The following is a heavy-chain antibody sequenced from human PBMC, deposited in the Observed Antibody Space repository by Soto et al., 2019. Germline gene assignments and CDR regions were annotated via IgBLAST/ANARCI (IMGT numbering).Heavy chain of an antibody. CDR3: ARGTKGGTIFGVVSTIRREYWFDP. CDR1: GGSISSYY. CDR2: IYYSGST. J-gene: IGHJ5*02. V-gene: IGHV4-59*01. Sequence: PSETLSLTCTVSGGSISSYYWSWIRQPPGKGLEWIGYIYYSGSTNYNPSLKSRVTISVDTSKNQFSLKLSSVTAADTAVYYCARGTKGGTIFGVVSTIRREYWFDPWGQGTLVTSPQ. D-gene: IGHD3-3*01.